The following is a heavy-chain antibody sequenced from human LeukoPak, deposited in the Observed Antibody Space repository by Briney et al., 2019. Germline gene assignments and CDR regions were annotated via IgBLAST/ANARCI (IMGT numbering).Heavy chain of an antibody. CDR3: AKMVGSYSGPYYFDY. J-gene: IGHJ4*02. V-gene: IGHV3-23*01. CDR1: GFTFSSYA. D-gene: IGHD1-26*01. Sequence: PGGSLRLSCAASGFTFSSYAMSWVRQAPGKGLEWVSAISGSGGSTYYADSVKGRFTISRDNSKNTLYLQMNSLRAEDTAVYYCAKMVGSYSGPYYFDYWGQGTLVTVSS. CDR2: ISGSGGST.